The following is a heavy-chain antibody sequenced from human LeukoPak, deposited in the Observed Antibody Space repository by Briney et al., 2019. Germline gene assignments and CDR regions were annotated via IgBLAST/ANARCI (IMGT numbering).Heavy chain of an antibody. CDR1: GGTFSSYA. CDR3: ARVGEGRYFDWLSADY. D-gene: IGHD3-9*01. CDR2: ISAYNGNT. V-gene: IGHV1-18*01. J-gene: IGHJ4*02. Sequence: ASVKVSCKASGGTFSSYAISWVRQAPGQGLEWMGWISAYNGNTNYAQKLQGRVTMTTDTSTSTAYMELRSLRSDDTAVYYCARVGEGRYFDWLSADYWGQGTLVTVSS.